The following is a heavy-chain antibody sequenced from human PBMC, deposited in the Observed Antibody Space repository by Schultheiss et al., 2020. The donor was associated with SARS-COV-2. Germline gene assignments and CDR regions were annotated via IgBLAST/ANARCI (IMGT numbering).Heavy chain of an antibody. D-gene: IGHD3-10*01. CDR3: ARERIGSGSYYMVYYYGMDV. CDR2: IYYSGST. J-gene: IGHJ6*02. Sequence: SETLSLTCTVSGGSISSGGYYWSWIRQHPGKGLEWIGYIYYSGSTNYNPSLKRRVTISVDTSKNQFSLKLSSVTAADTAVYYCARERIGSGSYYMVYYYGMDVWGQGTTVTVSS. V-gene: IGHV4-31*03. CDR1: GGSISSGGYY.